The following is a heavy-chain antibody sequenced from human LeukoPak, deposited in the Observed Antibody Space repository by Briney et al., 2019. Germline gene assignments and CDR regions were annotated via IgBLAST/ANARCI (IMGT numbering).Heavy chain of an antibody. Sequence: SETLSLTCTVSGGSISSSSYYWGWIRQPPGKGLEWIGSIYYSGSTYYNPSLKSRVTISVDPSKNQFSLKLSSVTAADTAVYYCARALSPPFYYGSGSPPIRIFDYWGQGTLVTVSS. J-gene: IGHJ4*02. CDR3: ARALSPPFYYGSGSPPIRIFDY. D-gene: IGHD3-10*01. CDR2: IYYSGST. V-gene: IGHV4-39*01. CDR1: GGSISSSSYY.